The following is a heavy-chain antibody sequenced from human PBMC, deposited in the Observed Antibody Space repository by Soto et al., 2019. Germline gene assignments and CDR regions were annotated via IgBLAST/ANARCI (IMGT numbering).Heavy chain of an antibody. CDR3: ARDTGYTSGWDS. Sequence: EVQLVESGGDLVQPGGSLRLSCAASGFTFRNYWMSWVRQAPGKGLEWVANMDQDGGKKYYVDSVKGRFTISRDNAKNSLYLQMNSLRAEDTAVYHCARDTGYTSGWDSWGQGTLVTVSS. CDR1: GFTFRNYW. D-gene: IGHD6-19*01. V-gene: IGHV3-7*04. J-gene: IGHJ4*02. CDR2: MDQDGGKK.